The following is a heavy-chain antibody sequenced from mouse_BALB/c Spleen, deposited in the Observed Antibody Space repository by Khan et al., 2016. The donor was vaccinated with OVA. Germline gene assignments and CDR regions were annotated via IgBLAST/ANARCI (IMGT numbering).Heavy chain of an antibody. CDR1: GYSITSGYG. D-gene: IGHD1-2*01. V-gene: IGHV3-2*02. Sequence: EVQLQESGPGLVKPSQSLSLTCTVTGYSITSGYGRNWIRQFPGNKLEWMGHISYSGSTNYNPSLKNRISITRDTSKNQFFLQLNSVTTEDTATYFCARTARIKYWGQGTTLTVSS. CDR2: ISYSGST. CDR3: ARTARIKY. J-gene: IGHJ2*01.